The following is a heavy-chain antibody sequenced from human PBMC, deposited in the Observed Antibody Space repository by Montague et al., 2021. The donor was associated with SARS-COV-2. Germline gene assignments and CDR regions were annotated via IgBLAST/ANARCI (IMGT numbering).Heavy chain of an antibody. V-gene: IGHV4-39*01. D-gene: IGHD5-24*01. CDR3: ARHGGMATIVGWWFLDL. CDR1: GDSISSSNYY. Sequence: SETLSLTCTVSGDSISSSNYYWSWIRQPPGRGLEWIGSIYYRGSTYYNPSLKSRVTISVDTSMNQFSLKLSSVTAADTAVYYCARHGGMATIVGWWFLDLWGRGTLVTVSS. J-gene: IGHJ2*01. CDR2: IYYRGST.